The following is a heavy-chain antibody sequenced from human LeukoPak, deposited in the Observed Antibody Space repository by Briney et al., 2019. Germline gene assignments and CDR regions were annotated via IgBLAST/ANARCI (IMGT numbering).Heavy chain of an antibody. J-gene: IGHJ4*02. CDR1: GYTFTSYG. CDR2: ISAYNGNT. Sequence: ASVKVSCKASGYTFTSYGISWVRQAPGQGLEWMGWISAYNGNTNYAQKLQGRVTMTTDTSTSTAYMELRSLRSDDTAVYYCARGYSQGGYCSGGSCYSYFDYWGQGTLVTVSS. D-gene: IGHD2-15*01. CDR3: ARGYSQGGYCSGGSCYSYFDY. V-gene: IGHV1-18*01.